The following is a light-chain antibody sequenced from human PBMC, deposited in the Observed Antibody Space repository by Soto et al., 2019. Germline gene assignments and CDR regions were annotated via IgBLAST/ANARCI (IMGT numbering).Light chain of an antibody. CDR2: EGS. CDR3: CSYASSRTCGVV. V-gene: IGLV2-23*01. CDR1: RSDVGTYNL. J-gene: IGLJ2*01. Sequence: QSVLTQPASVSGSPGQSITISCTGPRSDVGTYNLVSWYQQHPDKVPKLMIYEGSKRPSGVSNRFSGSKSGNTASLTISGLQADDEADYYCCSYASSRTCGVVFGGGTKVTVL.